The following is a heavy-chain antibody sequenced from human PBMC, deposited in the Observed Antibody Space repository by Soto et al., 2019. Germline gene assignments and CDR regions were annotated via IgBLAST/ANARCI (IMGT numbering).Heavy chain of an antibody. J-gene: IGHJ4*02. V-gene: IGHV3-30-3*01. CDR3: ARDSGDY. Sequence: PVGSLRLSCAASGFTFSSYAMHWVRQAPGKGLEWVAVISYDGSNKYYADSVKGRFTISRDNSKNTLYLQMNSLRAEDTAVYYCARDSGDYWGQGTLVTVSS. CDR2: ISYDGSNK. D-gene: IGHD3-10*01. CDR1: GFTFSSYA.